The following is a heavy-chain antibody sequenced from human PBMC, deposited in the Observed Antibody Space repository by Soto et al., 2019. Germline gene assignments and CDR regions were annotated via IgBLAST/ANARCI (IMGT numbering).Heavy chain of an antibody. CDR1: GGTFSSYA. CDR3: ARDRCSGGSCYPLFDY. J-gene: IGHJ4*02. CDR2: IIPIFGTA. D-gene: IGHD2-15*01. Sequence: QVQLVQSGAEVKKPGSSVKVSCKASGGTFSSYAISWVQQAPGQGLEWMGGIIPIFGTANYAQKFQGRVTITADESTSTAYMELSSLRSEDTAVYYCARDRCSGGSCYPLFDYWGQGTLVTVSS. V-gene: IGHV1-69*01.